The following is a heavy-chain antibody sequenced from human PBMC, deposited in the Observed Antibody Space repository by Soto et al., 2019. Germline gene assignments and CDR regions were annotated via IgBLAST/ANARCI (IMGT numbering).Heavy chain of an antibody. CDR3: ERYYYDSGGYFDC. J-gene: IGHJ4*02. CDR2: TYYRSKWNT. CDR1: GDNVSSNSAA. V-gene: IGHV6-1*01. Sequence: QTLSLTCAISGDNVSSNSAAWNWIRQSPSRGLEWLGRTYYRSKWNTDYAVSVNSRITISPDTSKTQFSLQLKSVTPEDTGVYYCERYYYDSGGYFDCWGQGNLVTVSS. D-gene: IGHD3-22*01.